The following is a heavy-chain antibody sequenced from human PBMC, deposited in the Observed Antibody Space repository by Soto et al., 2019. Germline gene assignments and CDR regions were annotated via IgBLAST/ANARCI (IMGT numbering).Heavy chain of an antibody. CDR2: ISAYNGNT. Sequence: QVQLVQSGAEVKKPGASVKVSCKASGYTFTSYGISWVRQAPGQGLEWMGWISAYNGNTNYAQKLQGRVTMTTDTSTSTAYMELRSLRSDDTAVYYCARDRMITICGVVITYYYYGMDVWGQGTTVTVSS. D-gene: IGHD3-3*01. V-gene: IGHV1-18*01. CDR3: ARDRMITICGVVITYYYYGMDV. CDR1: GYTFTSYG. J-gene: IGHJ6*02.